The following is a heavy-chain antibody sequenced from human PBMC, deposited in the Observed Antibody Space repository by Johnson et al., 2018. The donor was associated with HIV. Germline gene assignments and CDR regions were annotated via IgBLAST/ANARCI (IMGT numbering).Heavy chain of an antibody. CDR2: IKSKTDGGTT. CDR1: GFTFSNAW. J-gene: IGHJ3*02. D-gene: IGHD6-13*01. Sequence: VQLLESGGGLVKPGGSLRLSCAASGFTFSNAWMSWVRQAPGKGLEWVGRIKSKTDGGTTDYAAPVKGRFTISRDDSKNTLYLQMNSLKTEDTAVYYCTTDMEQQQLAYDAFDIWGQGTMVTVSS. V-gene: IGHV3-15*01. CDR3: TTDMEQQQLAYDAFDI.